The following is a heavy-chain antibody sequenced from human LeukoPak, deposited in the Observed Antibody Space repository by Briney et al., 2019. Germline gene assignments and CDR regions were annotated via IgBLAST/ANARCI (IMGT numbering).Heavy chain of an antibody. Sequence: ASVKVSCMASGYTFTGYYMHWVRQAPGQGLEWMGRINPNSGGTNYAQKFQGRVTMTRDTSISTSYMELSRLRSDDTAVYYCARGTYYYDSSGYFDYWGQGTLVTVSS. CDR3: ARGTYYYDSSGYFDY. CDR2: INPNSGGT. CDR1: GYTFTGYY. D-gene: IGHD3-22*01. V-gene: IGHV1-2*06. J-gene: IGHJ4*02.